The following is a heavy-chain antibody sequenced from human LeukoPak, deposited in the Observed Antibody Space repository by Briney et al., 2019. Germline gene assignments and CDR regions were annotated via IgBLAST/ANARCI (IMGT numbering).Heavy chain of an antibody. Sequence: SETLSLTCSVSGYSISSGYYWAWIRQPPGKGLEWIGSVYHSGETHYNPSLKSRVTISLDTSKNQFSLKLSSVTAADTAVYYCARRRERRRTDRFDYFDYWGQGALVAVSS. CDR2: VYHSGET. J-gene: IGHJ4*02. CDR3: ARRRERRRTDRFDYFDY. CDR1: GYSISSGYY. D-gene: IGHD1-26*01. V-gene: IGHV4-38-2*01.